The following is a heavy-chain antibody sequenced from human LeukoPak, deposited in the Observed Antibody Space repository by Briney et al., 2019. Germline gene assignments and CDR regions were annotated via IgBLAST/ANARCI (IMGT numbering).Heavy chain of an antibody. Sequence: SETLSLTCAVSGDSISSSNWWSWVRQPPEKGLEWIGEIYHSGNTNYNPSLKSRVTISVDKSKNQFSLKLTSVTAADTAVYYCARVDWYEGLDYWGQGTLVTVSS. V-gene: IGHV4-4*02. CDR2: IYHSGNT. CDR3: ARVDWYEGLDY. CDR1: GDSISSSNW. D-gene: IGHD2-21*01. J-gene: IGHJ4*02.